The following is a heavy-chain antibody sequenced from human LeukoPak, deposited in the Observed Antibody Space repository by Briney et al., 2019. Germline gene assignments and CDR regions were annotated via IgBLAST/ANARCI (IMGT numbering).Heavy chain of an antibody. CDR3: ARGVPGYCSGTSCYKDYYYMDV. Sequence: PGGSLRLSCEGTGFSFSNYGMHWVRQAPGKGLEWVSYISSSGSTIYYADSVKGRFTISRDNAKNSLYVQMNSLRAEDTAVYYCARGVPGYCSGTSCYKDYYYMDVWGKGTTVTVSS. D-gene: IGHD2-2*02. CDR2: ISSSGSTI. J-gene: IGHJ6*03. CDR1: GFSFSNYG. V-gene: IGHV3-48*03.